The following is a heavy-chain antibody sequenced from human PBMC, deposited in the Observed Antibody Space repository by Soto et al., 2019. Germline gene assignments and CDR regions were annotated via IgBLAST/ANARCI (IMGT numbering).Heavy chain of an antibody. CDR1: GFTFSSYG. D-gene: IGHD6-13*01. CDR2: IWYDGSNK. CDR3: AGVGVSSRGPFDC. J-gene: IGHJ4*02. V-gene: IGHV3-33*01. Sequence: QVQLVESGGGVVQPGRSLRLSCAASGFTFSSYGMHWVRQAPGKGLEWVAVIWYDGSNKYYADSVKGRFTISRDNSKNTRYLQMNSLRAEDTAVYYCAGVGVSSRGPFDCWGQGTLVTVSS.